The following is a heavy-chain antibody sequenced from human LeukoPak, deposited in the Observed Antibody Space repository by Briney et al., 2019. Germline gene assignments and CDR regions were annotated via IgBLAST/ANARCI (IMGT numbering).Heavy chain of an antibody. CDR3: ARLGYNWNYDYYYYMDV. Sequence: ASVKVSCKASGYTFISYDINWVRQAPGEGREWMGWMYPNSGNTGYAQKFQGRVTMTRNTSISTAYMELSSLRSEDTAVYYCARLGYNWNYDYYYYMDVWGKGTTVTVSS. CDR1: GYTFISYD. D-gene: IGHD1-20*01. J-gene: IGHJ6*03. V-gene: IGHV1-8*01. CDR2: MYPNSGNT.